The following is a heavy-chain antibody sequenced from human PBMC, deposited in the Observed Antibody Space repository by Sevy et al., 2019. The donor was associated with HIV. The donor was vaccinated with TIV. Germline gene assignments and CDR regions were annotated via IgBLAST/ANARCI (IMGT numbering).Heavy chain of an antibody. CDR2: IRYDGSNK. V-gene: IGHV3-30*02. Sequence: GGSLRLSCAASGFTFSSYGMHWVRQAPGKGLEWVAFIRYDGSNKYYADSVKGRFTISRDNSKNTLYLQMNSLRAEDTAVYYCAKDFAEYCSGGSRSAFDYWGQGTLVTVSS. D-gene: IGHD2-15*01. J-gene: IGHJ4*02. CDR1: GFTFSSYG. CDR3: AKDFAEYCSGGSRSAFDY.